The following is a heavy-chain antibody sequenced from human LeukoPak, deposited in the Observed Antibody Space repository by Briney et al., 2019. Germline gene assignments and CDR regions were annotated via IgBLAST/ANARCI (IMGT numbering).Heavy chain of an antibody. Sequence: PGGSLRLSCTASGVTFSSYDMNWVRQAPGKGLEWVSSISSSSSYIYYADSVKGRFTISRDNAKNSLYLQMNSLRAEDTAVYYCARTGMATDLDYWGQGTLVTVSS. J-gene: IGHJ4*02. D-gene: IGHD5-24*01. V-gene: IGHV3-21*01. CDR3: ARTGMATDLDY. CDR1: GVTFSSYD. CDR2: ISSSSSYI.